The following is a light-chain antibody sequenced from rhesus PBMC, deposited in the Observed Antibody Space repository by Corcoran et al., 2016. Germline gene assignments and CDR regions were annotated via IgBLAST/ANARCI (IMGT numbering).Light chain of an antibody. CDR1: QSLLSSSNNKDY. CDR2: WAV. V-gene: IGKV4-1*01. CDR3: QQYLTSPYS. J-gene: IGKJ2*01. Sequence: DIVMSQSPDSPAVSLGERVSINRKSSQSLLSSSNNKDYLPWDQQRTGQSPKRLISWAVIREAGGPNRFGGSGAGTEFTLTIASLQAEDVAVYYCQQYLTSPYSFGRGTKLE.